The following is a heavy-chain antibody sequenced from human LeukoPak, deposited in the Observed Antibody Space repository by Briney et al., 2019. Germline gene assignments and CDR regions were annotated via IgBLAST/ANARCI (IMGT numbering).Heavy chain of an antibody. CDR2: IYTSGST. V-gene: IGHV4-61*02. Sequence: TPSETLSLTCTVSGGSISSGSYYWSWIRQPAGKGLEWIGRIYTSGSTNYNPSLKSRVTISVDTSKNQFSLKLSSVTAADTAVYYCARAPHSGSYYGHDAFDIWGQGTMVTVSS. D-gene: IGHD1-26*01. CDR3: ARAPHSGSYYGHDAFDI. CDR1: GGSISSGSYY. J-gene: IGHJ3*02.